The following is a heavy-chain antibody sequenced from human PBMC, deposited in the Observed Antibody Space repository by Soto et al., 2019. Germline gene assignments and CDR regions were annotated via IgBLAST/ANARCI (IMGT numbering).Heavy chain of an antibody. CDR3: ARGRSGDELIAVINF. D-gene: IGHD6-19*01. V-gene: IGHV3-21*01. CDR1: GFTFSTYT. J-gene: IGHJ4*02. Sequence: EVQLVESGGGHVKPGGSLRLSCAASGFTFSTYTMTWVRQTPGKGLEWVASISSGSNYIYYAESVKGRFSISRDNAKTSLFLQMNSLRAEDTAVYYCARGRSGDELIAVINFWGQGTRVSVSS. CDR2: ISSGSNYI.